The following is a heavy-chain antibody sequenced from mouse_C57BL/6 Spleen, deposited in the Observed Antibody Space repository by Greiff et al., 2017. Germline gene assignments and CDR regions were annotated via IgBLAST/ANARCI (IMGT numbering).Heavy chain of an antibody. Sequence: VKLQQSGAELVRPGASVTLSCKASGYTFTDYEMHWVKQTPVHGLEWIGAIDPETGGTAYNQKFKGKAILTADKSSSTAYMELRSLTSEDSAVYYCTVITASYFDYWGQGTTLTVSS. CDR3: TVITASYFDY. J-gene: IGHJ2*01. D-gene: IGHD1-1*01. V-gene: IGHV1-15*01. CDR2: IDPETGGT. CDR1: GYTFTDYE.